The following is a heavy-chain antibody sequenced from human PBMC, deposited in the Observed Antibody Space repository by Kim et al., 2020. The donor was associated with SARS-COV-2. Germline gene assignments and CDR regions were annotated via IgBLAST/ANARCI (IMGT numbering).Heavy chain of an antibody. J-gene: IGHJ4*02. CDR1: GFTFSSYW. Sequence: GGSLRLSCAASGFTFSSYWMHWVRQAPGKGLVWVSRINSDGSSTSYADSVKGRFTISRDNAKNTLYLQMNSLRAEDTAVYYCARDQVGYSSSWYPGYWGQGTLVTVSS. D-gene: IGHD6-13*01. V-gene: IGHV3-74*01. CDR2: INSDGSST. CDR3: ARDQVGYSSSWYPGY.